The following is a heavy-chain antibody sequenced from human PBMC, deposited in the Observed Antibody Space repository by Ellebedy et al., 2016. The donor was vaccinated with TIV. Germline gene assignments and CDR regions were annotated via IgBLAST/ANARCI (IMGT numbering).Heavy chain of an antibody. V-gene: IGHV3-23*01. Sequence: GESLKISCAASGFTYSTYVMSWVRQAPGKGLEWVSGINGNEDNRYYADSVKGRFTISRDTSKSTLYLQMNSLRADDTAVYYCAKKHCTTTTCDAWGFFDFWGRGTLVTVSS. CDR1: GFTYSTYV. CDR2: INGNEDNR. D-gene: IGHD2-2*01. CDR3: AKKHCTTTTCDAWGFFDF. J-gene: IGHJ4*02.